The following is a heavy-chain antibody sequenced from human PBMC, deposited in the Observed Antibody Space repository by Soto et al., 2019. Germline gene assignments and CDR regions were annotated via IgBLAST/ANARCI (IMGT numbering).Heavy chain of an antibody. CDR3: AKARGSSSWYGWLEP. CDR2: VSGSGGNT. J-gene: IGHJ5*02. D-gene: IGHD6-13*01. V-gene: IGHV3-23*01. Sequence: EVQLLESGGDLVQPGGSLRLSCAASGFTFSNYAMSWVRQAPGKGLGWVSAVSGSGGNTYYADSVKGRFTISRDNSKNTLYLQMNSLRAEDTAVYYCAKARGSSSWYGWLEPWGQGTLVTVSS. CDR1: GFTFSNYA.